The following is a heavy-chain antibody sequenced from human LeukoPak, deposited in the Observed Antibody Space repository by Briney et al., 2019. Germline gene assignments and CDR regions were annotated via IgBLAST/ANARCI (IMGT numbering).Heavy chain of an antibody. J-gene: IGHJ5*02. D-gene: IGHD6-19*01. CDR1: GGTFSSYA. V-gene: IGHV1-69*15. CDR2: IIPIFGTA. Sequence: SSVKVSCKASGGTFSSYAISWVRQAPGQGLEWMGRIIPIFGTANYAQKFQGRVTITADESTSTAYMELSSLRSEDTAVYYCARGHGSSGWYGDWFDPWGQGTLVTVSS. CDR3: ARGHGSSGWYGDWFDP.